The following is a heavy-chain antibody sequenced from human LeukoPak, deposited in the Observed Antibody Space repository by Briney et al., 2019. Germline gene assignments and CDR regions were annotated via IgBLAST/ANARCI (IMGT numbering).Heavy chain of an antibody. CDR3: ASYCSSTSCLFAHAFDI. D-gene: IGHD2-2*01. Sequence: PSETLSLTCTVSGGSISSGDYYWSWIRQPPGTGLEWIGYIYYSGSTYYNPSLKSRVTISVDTSKNQFSLKLSSVTAADTAVYYCASYCSSTSCLFAHAFDIWGQGTMVTVSS. CDR2: IYYSGST. CDR1: GGSISSGDYY. J-gene: IGHJ3*02. V-gene: IGHV4-30-4*01.